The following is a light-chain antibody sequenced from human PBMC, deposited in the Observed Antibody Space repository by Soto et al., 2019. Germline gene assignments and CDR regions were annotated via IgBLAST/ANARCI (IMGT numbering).Light chain of an antibody. J-gene: IGLJ2*01. CDR2: DVS. CDR1: SSDVGGYNY. Sequence: QSALTQPASVSGSPGRSITISCTGTSSDVGGYNYVSWYQQHPGKVPKLMIYDVSNRPSGVSNRFSGSKSGNTASLTISGLQAEDEADYYCSSYTSSSTPVVFGGGTKLTVL. CDR3: SSYTSSSTPVV. V-gene: IGLV2-14*01.